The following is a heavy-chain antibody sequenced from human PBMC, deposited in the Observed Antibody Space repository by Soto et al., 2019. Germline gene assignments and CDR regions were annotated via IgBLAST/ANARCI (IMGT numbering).Heavy chain of an antibody. Sequence: QVPLVQSGAEVKKPGASVKVSCKASGYTFTGYYMHWVRQAPGQGLEWMGWINPNSGGTNYAQKFQGWVTMTRDTSISTAYMELGRLRSDDTAVYYCARGSRQVVPAAIRLGWFDPWGQGTLVTVSS. D-gene: IGHD2-2*01. V-gene: IGHV1-2*04. CDR1: GYTFTGYY. CDR3: ARGSRQVVPAAIRLGWFDP. J-gene: IGHJ5*02. CDR2: INPNSGGT.